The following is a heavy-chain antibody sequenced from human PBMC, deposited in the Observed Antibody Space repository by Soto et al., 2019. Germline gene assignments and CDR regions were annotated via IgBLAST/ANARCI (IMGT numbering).Heavy chain of an antibody. V-gene: IGHV3-23*01. CDR3: AKDTGSYYDSSGYPFDI. CDR1: GCTFSSYA. CDR2: ISGSGST. J-gene: IGHJ3*02. D-gene: IGHD3-22*01. Sequence: AWRSLRVSCGASGCTFSSYAMSWVRQAPEMGLEWVSAISGSGSTYYAVSVKGRFTISRDNSKTTLYPQMNSLRAEDTAVYYCAKDTGSYYDSSGYPFDIWGQGTMVTVSS.